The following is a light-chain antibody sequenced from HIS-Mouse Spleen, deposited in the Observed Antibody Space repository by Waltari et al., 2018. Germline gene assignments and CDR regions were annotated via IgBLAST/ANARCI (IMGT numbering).Light chain of an antibody. V-gene: IGLV2-14*01. CDR3: SSYTSSSSWV. J-gene: IGLJ3*02. Sequence: QSALTQPASVSGSPGQSITISCTGTSSDVGGYNYVSWYQQHPGKAPKPMIYEVSNRPSGVSKRFSGSKSGNTASLTISGLQAEDEADYYCSSYTSSSSWVFGGGTRLTVL. CDR1: SSDVGGYNY. CDR2: EVS.